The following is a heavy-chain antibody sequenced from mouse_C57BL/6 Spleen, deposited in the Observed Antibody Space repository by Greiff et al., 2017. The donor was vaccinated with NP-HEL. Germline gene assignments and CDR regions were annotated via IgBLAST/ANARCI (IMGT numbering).Heavy chain of an antibody. D-gene: IGHD2-5*01. V-gene: IGHV1-82*01. CDR3: ASAYYSKGGYFDV. J-gene: IGHJ1*03. CDR2: IYPGDGDT. Sequence: QVQLQQSGPELVKPGASVKISCKASGYAFSSSWMNWVKQRPGKGLEWIGRIYPGDGDTNYNGKFKGKATLTADKSSSTAYMQLSSLTSEDSAVYFCASAYYSKGGYFDVWGTGTTVTVSS. CDR1: GYAFSSSW.